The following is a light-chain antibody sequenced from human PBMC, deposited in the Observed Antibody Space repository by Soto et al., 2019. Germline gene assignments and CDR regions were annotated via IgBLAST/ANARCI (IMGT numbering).Light chain of an antibody. Sequence: QSALTQPRSVSGSPGQSVTISCTGTSSDVGGYNYVSWYQQHPGKAPKLMIFHVSKWPSGVPDRFSGSKSGNTASLTISGLQAEDEADYYCCSYAGSHSWVFGGGTKLTVL. J-gene: IGLJ3*02. CDR1: SSDVGGYNY. V-gene: IGLV2-11*01. CDR3: CSYAGSHSWV. CDR2: HVS.